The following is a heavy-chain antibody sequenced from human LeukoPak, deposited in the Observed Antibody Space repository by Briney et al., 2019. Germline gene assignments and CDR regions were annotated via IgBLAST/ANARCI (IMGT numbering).Heavy chain of an antibody. V-gene: IGHV3-53*01. Sequence: PGGSLRLSCAASGFTVSANYMTWVRQAPGKGLEWLAVIYSGGTTLYTDSVKGRFTISRDNSKNTLFLQMDSLRVEDTAVYYCARVIYGTASYFYYYYMDVWGQGTTVTVSS. CDR1: GFTVSANY. J-gene: IGHJ6*03. CDR3: ARVIYGTASYFYYYYMDV. D-gene: IGHD3-10*01. CDR2: IYSGGTT.